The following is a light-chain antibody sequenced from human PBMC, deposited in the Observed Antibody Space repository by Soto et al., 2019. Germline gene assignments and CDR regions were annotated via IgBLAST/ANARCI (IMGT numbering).Light chain of an antibody. CDR2: DAS. CDR3: QQYSSYAPRT. J-gene: IGKJ1*01. V-gene: IGKV1-5*01. Sequence: DIQMTQSPSTLSASVGDRVTITCRASQSITTFLAWYQQKPGKAPNLLIYDASTLKSGAPSRFSGSGSGTEFTLTISSLQPDDFATYYCQQYSSYAPRTFGQGTKVDIK. CDR1: QSITTF.